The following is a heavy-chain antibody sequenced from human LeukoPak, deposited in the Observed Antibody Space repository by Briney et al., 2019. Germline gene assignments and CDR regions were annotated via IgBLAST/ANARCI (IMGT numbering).Heavy chain of an antibody. J-gene: IGHJ4*02. CDR3: ARHAALANFFDY. Sequence: SETLSLTCNVSGVSIRGSNYYWGLIRQPPGKGLQWIGSIHYSGSTYYNPSLKSRVTISVDTSKSQFSLKLSSVTAADTAVYYCARHAALANFFDYWGQGTLVTVSS. D-gene: IGHD3-3*02. V-gene: IGHV4-39*01. CDR1: GVSIRGSNYY. CDR2: IHYSGST.